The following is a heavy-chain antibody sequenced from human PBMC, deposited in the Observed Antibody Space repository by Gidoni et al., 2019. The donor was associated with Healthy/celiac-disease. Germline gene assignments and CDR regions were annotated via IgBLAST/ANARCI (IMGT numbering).Heavy chain of an antibody. CDR2: MNPNSGNT. V-gene: IGHV1-8*01. CDR1: GYTFTSYD. J-gene: IGHJ6*03. D-gene: IGHD2-2*01. Sequence: QVQLVQSGAEVKKPGASVKVSCKASGYTFTSYDINWVRQATGQGLEWMGWMNPNSGNTGYAQKFQGRVTMTRNTSISTAYMELSSLRSEDTAVYYCARTAAKYYYYYMDVWGKGTTVTVSS. CDR3: ARTAAKYYYYYMDV.